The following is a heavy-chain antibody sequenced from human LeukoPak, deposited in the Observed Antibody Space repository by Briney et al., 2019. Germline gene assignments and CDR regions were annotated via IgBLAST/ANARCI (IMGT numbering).Heavy chain of an antibody. CDR3: AKADATIGGAFDI. J-gene: IGHJ3*02. Sequence: GGSLRLSCAASGFIFKNYAMSWVRQAPGKGLEWVSIISGTSDTTRYRGSVRGRFTTSRDNPRNTLYLQMTSLRADDTAVYYCAKADATIGGAFDIWGQGTMVTVSS. D-gene: IGHD3-3*01. CDR1: GFIFKNYA. V-gene: IGHV3-23*01. CDR2: ISGTSDTT.